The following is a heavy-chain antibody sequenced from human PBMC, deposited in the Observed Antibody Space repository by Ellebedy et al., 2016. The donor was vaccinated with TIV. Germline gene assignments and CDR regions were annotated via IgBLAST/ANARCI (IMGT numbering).Heavy chain of an antibody. CDR1: GGSIGIYGFY. CDR3: ARYSDATGTASFDV. Sequence: MPSETLSLTCTVSGGSIGIYGFYWVWIRRPPEKGLVGIGSMYYSGNSHPSPSLVSRVTVSGDPSKNQFSLRLTSVTAADTAVYYCARYSDATGTASFDVWGQGTVVTVSS. CDR2: MYYSGNS. J-gene: IGHJ3*01. V-gene: IGHV4-39*01. D-gene: IGHD2-15*01.